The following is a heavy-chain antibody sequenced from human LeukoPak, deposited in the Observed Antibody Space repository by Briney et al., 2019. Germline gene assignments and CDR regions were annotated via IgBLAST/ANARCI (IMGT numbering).Heavy chain of an antibody. J-gene: IGHJ6*03. CDR2: IYTSGST. CDR3: ARSIVVVITNYYYYYMDV. Sequence: SETLSLTCTVSGGSISSYYWSWIRQPAGKGLEWIGRIYTSGSTNYNPSLKSRVTMSVDTSKNQFSLKLSSVTAADTAVYYCARSIVVVITNYYYYYMDVWGKGTTVTVSS. V-gene: IGHV4-4*07. CDR1: GGSISSYY. D-gene: IGHD3-22*01.